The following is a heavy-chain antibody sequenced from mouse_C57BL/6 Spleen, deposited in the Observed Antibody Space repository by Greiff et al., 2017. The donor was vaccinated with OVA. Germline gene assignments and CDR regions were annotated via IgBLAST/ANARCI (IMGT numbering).Heavy chain of an antibody. CDR3: ARDYSYCYFDV. CDR1: GYAFTNYL. D-gene: IGHD1-1*01. V-gene: IGHV1-54*01. Sequence: VQLQQSGAELVRPGTSVQVSCKASGYAFTNYLIEWVKQRPGQGLEWIGVINPGSGGTNYNEKFKGKATLTADKSSSTAYMQLSSLTSEDSAVYFCARDYSYCYFDVWGTGTTVTVSS. CDR2: INPGSGGT. J-gene: IGHJ1*03.